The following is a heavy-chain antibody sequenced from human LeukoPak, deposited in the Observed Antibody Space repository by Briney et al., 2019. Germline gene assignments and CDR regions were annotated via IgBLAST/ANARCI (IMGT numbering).Heavy chain of an antibody. Sequence: SETLSLTCSVSGGSISGSYWNWIRQPPGKGLEWIGYIYNSGSTNYNPSLKSRVTISLDTSKDQFSLKLSSVTAADTAVYYCARGVVAAAGRTFDFWGQGTLVTVSS. CDR2: IYNSGST. J-gene: IGHJ4*02. D-gene: IGHD6-13*01. V-gene: IGHV4-59*01. CDR3: ARGVVAAAGRTFDF. CDR1: GGSISGSY.